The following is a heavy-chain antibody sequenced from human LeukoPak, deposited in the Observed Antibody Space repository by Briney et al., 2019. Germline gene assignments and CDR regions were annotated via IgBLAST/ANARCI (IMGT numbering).Heavy chain of an antibody. J-gene: IGHJ4*02. CDR1: GFTVSSIY. D-gene: IGHD2-2*01. CDR2: IYSGGDT. CDR3: AKPQNASPTSSFPN. V-gene: IGHV3-66*04. Sequence: GGSLRLSCAASGFTVSSIYMGWVRQAPGKGLEWVSVIYSGGDTYYADSVKGRFTISRDNSKNTLNLQMNSLRAEDTAVYYCAKPQNASPTSSFPNWAPGTLVSVSS.